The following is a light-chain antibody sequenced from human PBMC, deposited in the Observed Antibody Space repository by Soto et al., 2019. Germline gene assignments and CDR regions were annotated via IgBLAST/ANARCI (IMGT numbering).Light chain of an antibody. CDR1: QSISDT. CDR3: QQYNNWPWT. J-gene: IGKJ1*01. V-gene: IGKV3-15*01. Sequence: IVMTLSPATLSVSPGGRVTLSCRASQSISDTIAWYQQKPGQAPRLLIYGASARATGFPARFSGSGSGTDFTLTISSLQSEDFAVYYCQQYNNWPWTFGQGTKVDIK. CDR2: GAS.